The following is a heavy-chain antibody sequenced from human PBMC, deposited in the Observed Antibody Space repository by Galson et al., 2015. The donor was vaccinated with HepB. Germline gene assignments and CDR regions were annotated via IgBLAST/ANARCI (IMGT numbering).Heavy chain of an antibody. CDR3: ARRCITLVGERNDAFDI. J-gene: IGHJ3*02. CDR2: IYPGDSDT. V-gene: IGHV5-51*01. CDR1: GYSFTSYW. D-gene: IGHD2-8*01. Sequence: QSGAEVKKPGESLKISCKGSGYSFTSYWIGWVRQMPGKGLEWMGIIYPGDSDTRYSPSFQGQVTISADKSISTAYLQWSSLKASDTAMYYCARRCITLVGERNDAFDIWGQGTMVTVSS.